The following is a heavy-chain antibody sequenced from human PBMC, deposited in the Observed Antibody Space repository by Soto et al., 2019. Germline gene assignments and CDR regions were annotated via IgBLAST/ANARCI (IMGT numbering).Heavy chain of an antibody. CDR1: GFTFSSYE. CDR2: ISSSGSTI. V-gene: IGHV3-48*03. CDR3: ARSGYSYGADY. D-gene: IGHD5-18*01. J-gene: IGHJ4*02. Sequence: PWGSLRLSCAASGFTFSSYEMNWCRQAPGKGLEWVSYISSSGSTIYYADSVKGRFTISRDNAKNSLYLQMNSLRAEDTAVYYCARSGYSYGADYWGQGTLVTVSS.